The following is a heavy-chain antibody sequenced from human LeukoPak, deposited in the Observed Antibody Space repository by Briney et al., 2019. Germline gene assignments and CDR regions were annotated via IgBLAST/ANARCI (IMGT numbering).Heavy chain of an antibody. J-gene: IGHJ5*02. CDR2: IIPILGIA. D-gene: IGHD6-19*01. CDR1: GGTFSSYA. V-gene: IGHV1-69*04. CDR3: ARCIAVAGEGENWFDP. Sequence: SVKVSCKASGGTFSSYAISWVRQAPGQGLEWMGRIIPILGIANYAQKFQGRVMITADKSTSTAYMELSSLRSEDTAVYYCARCIAVAGEGENWFDPWGQGTLVTVSS.